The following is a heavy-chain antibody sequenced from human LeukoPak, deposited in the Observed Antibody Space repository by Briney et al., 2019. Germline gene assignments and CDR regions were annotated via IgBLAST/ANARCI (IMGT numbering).Heavy chain of an antibody. V-gene: IGHV3-49*04. CDR2: IRIKGYSGTT. D-gene: IGHD3-3*01. CDR3: SRGTRQSGGYYRIDS. J-gene: IGHJ4*02. Sequence: PGGSLRLSCTASGFTFGDYAMSWVRQAPGKGLEWVGFIRIKGYSGTTDYAASVKGRFTISRDDSKSIAYLQMNRLKTEDTAIYYCSRGTRQSGGYYRIDSWGQGTLVTVSS. CDR1: GFTFGDYA.